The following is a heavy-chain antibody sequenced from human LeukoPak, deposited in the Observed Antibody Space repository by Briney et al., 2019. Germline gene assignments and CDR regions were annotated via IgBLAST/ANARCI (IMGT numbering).Heavy chain of an antibody. V-gene: IGHV3-43*02. CDR2: ISGDGGST. CDR1: GFTFDDYA. D-gene: IGHD2-8*01. Sequence: GGSLRLSCAASGFTFDDYAMHWVRQVPGKGLEWVSLISGDGGSTYYADSVKGRFTISRDNSKNSLYLQMNSLKTEDTALYYCGKDTGPRNDCIEVWGKGTTVTVSS. CDR3: GKDTGPRNDCIEV. J-gene: IGHJ6*03.